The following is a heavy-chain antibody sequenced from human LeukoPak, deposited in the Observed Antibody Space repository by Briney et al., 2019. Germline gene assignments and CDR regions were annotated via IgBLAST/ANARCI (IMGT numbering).Heavy chain of an antibody. D-gene: IGHD4-17*01. CDR2: INQDEGQK. J-gene: IGHJ4*02. CDR3: AREDGDYGEYYFDY. V-gene: IGHV3-7*01. CDR1: GFNIRNNW. Sequence: PGGSLRLSCEASGFNIRNNWMSWVRLAPGKGLEYVANINQDEGQKYYVDSVKGRFTISKDTAKNSLNLQMNSLRAEDTAVYYCAREDGDYGEYYFDYWGQGTLVTVSS.